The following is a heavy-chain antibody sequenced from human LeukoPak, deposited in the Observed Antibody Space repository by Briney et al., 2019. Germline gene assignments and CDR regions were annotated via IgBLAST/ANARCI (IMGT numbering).Heavy chain of an antibody. CDR2: ISSSGSTI. CDR3: ARETLRYFDWSPLDY. D-gene: IGHD3-9*01. Sequence: GGSLRLSCAASGFTFSDYYMSWIRQAPGKGLEWVSYISSSGSTIYYADSVKGRFTISRDNAKNSLYLQMNSLRAEDTAVYYCARETLRYFDWSPLDYWGQGTLVTVSS. CDR1: GFTFSDYY. V-gene: IGHV3-11*04. J-gene: IGHJ4*02.